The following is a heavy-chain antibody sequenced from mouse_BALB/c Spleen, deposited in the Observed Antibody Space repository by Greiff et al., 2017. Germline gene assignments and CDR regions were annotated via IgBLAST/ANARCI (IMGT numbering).Heavy chain of an antibody. Sequence: EVKLVESGGGLVQPGGSRKLSCAASGFTFSSFGMHWVRQAPEKGLEWVAYISSGSSTIYYADTVKGRFTISRDNPKNTLFLQMSSLKSEDTALYYCARRDTTATFDYWGQGTTLTVSS. J-gene: IGHJ2*01. V-gene: IGHV5-17*02. CDR3: ARRDTTATFDY. D-gene: IGHD1-2*01. CDR1: GFTFSSFG. CDR2: ISSGSSTI.